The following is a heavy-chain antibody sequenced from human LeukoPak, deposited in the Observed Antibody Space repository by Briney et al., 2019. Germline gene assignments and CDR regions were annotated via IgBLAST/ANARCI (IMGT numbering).Heavy chain of an antibody. V-gene: IGHV4-59*01. CDR1: GGSISSYY. D-gene: IGHD3-22*01. CDR3: ARVIALDDYDSSGYLDY. CDR2: IYYSGST. J-gene: IGHJ4*02. Sequence: SETLSLTCTVSGGSISSYYWSWIRQPPGQGLEWIGYIYYSGSTNYNPSLKSRVTISVDTSKNQFSLKLSSVTAADTAVYYCARVIALDDYDSSGYLDYWGQGTLVTVSS.